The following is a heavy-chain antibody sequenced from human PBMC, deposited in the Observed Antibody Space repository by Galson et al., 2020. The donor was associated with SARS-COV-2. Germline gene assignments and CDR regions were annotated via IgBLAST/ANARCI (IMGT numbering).Heavy chain of an antibody. D-gene: IGHD2-15*01. Sequence: TGGSLRLSCAASGFTFSSYWMHWVRQAPGKGLVWVSRVNGDGSSTSYADSVKGRFTISRDNAKNTLYLQMNSLRAEETAVYYCARDVRWWDFDYWGQGTLVTVSS. J-gene: IGHJ4*02. CDR2: VNGDGSST. V-gene: IGHV3-74*01. CDR3: ARDVRWWDFDY. CDR1: GFTFSSYW.